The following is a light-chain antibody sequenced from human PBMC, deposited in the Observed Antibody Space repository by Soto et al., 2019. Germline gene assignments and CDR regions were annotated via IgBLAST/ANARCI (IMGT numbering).Light chain of an antibody. CDR1: QDIKKY. CDR2: DAS. J-gene: IGKJ4*01. CDR3: LQYDSMPLT. V-gene: IGKV1-33*01. Sequence: DIQMTQSSSSLSASVGDRVTITCQASQDIKKYLNWFQQKPGKAPKLLIYDASNLETGVPSRFSWGGSGTDFTFTISSLQPEDIATYYCLQYDSMPLTFGGGTKVQIK.